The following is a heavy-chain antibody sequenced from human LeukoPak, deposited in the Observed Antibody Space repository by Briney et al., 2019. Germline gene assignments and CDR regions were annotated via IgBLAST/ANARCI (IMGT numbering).Heavy chain of an antibody. Sequence: GGSLRLSCAVSGFTFSNDWMHWVRQAPGKGLLWVSRISGDGTTTNYADSVKGRFTISRDNAKNMLYLQMDSLRAEDRAVYYCAGTWSFDYWGQGTLVTVSS. J-gene: IGHJ4*02. CDR2: ISGDGTTT. CDR1: GFTFSNDW. D-gene: IGHD2-15*01. V-gene: IGHV3-74*01. CDR3: AGTWSFDY.